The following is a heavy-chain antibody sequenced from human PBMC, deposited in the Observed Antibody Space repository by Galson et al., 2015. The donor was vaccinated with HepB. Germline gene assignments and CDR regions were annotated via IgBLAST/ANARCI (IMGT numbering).Heavy chain of an antibody. D-gene: IGHD6-19*01. J-gene: IGHJ3*02. Sequence: SLRLSCAASGFTFSTYSMNWVRQAPGKGLEWVSYISSSSSTIYYADSVKGRFTIFRDNAKNSLYLQMSSLRAEDTAVYYCARSAVTGRGAFDIWGQGTMVTVSS. CDR3: ARSAVTGRGAFDI. V-gene: IGHV3-48*01. CDR2: ISSSSSTI. CDR1: GFTFSTYS.